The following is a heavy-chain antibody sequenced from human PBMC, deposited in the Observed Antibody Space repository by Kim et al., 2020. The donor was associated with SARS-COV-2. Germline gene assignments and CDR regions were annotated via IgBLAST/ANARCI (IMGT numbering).Heavy chain of an antibody. Sequence: SETLSLTCAVYGGSFSGYYWSWIRQPPGKGLEWIGEINHSGSTNYNPSLKSRVTISVDTSKNQFSLKLSSVTAADTAVYYCARGAANVLEWLFPDYYYG. J-gene: IGHJ6*01. CDR1: GGSFSGYY. D-gene: IGHD3-3*01. V-gene: IGHV4-34*01. CDR3: ARGAANVLEWLFPDYYYG. CDR2: INHSGST.